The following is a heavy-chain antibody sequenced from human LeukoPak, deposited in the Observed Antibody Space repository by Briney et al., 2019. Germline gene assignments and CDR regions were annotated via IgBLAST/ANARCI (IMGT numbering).Heavy chain of an antibody. CDR1: GYTFTSYY. CDR2: INPSGGST. D-gene: IGHD2-2*02. CDR3: ARAARALTSTYNTHFDY. Sequence: GASVKVSCKASGYTFTSYYMHWVRQAPGQGLEWMGIINPSGGSTSYAQKFQGGVTMTRDTSTSTAYMELSSLRSEDTAVCYCARAARALTSTYNTHFDYWGQGTLVTVSS. J-gene: IGHJ4*02. V-gene: IGHV1-46*01.